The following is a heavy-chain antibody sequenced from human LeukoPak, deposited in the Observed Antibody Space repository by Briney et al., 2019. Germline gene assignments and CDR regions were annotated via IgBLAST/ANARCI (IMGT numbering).Heavy chain of an antibody. CDR3: ARDLRLRGPTGGY. Sequence: GGSLRLSSAAPGFTFSSYSMNWVRQAPGKGLEWVSYISSSSSTIYYADSVKGRFTISRDNAKNSLYLQMNSLRDEDTAVYYCARDLRLRGPTGGYWGQGTLVTVSS. J-gene: IGHJ4*02. D-gene: IGHD4-17*01. CDR1: GFTFSSYS. CDR2: ISSSSSTI. V-gene: IGHV3-48*02.